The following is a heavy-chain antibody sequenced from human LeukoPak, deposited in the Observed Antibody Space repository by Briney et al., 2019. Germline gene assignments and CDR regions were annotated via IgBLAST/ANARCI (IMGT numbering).Heavy chain of an antibody. J-gene: IGHJ6*02. CDR3: ARDYVSYDILTGYYKGYGMDV. Sequence: PGGSLRLSCAASGFTFSRYWMSWVRQAPGKGLEWVANIKQDGSEKYYVDSVKGRFTISRDNAKNSLYLQMNSLKAEDTAVYYCARDYVSYDILTGYYKGYGMDVWGQGTTVTVSS. CDR1: GFTFSRYW. V-gene: IGHV3-7*01. CDR2: IKQDGSEK. D-gene: IGHD3-9*01.